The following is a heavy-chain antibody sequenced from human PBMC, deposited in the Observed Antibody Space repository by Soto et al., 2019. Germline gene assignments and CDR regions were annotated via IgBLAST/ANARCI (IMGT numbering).Heavy chain of an antibody. CDR1: GGSVSSGSYY. Sequence: QVQLQESGPGLVKPSETLSLTCTVSGGSVSSGSYYWTWMRQPPGKGLEWIGYINYSGSTSCNPSLKGQDAISVDTSKEQFSLKVSTVTAADTAVYYCARDGDTSGYYYFDYWGQGTLVTVSS. D-gene: IGHD3-22*01. J-gene: IGHJ4*02. CDR2: INYSGST. V-gene: IGHV4-61*01. CDR3: ARDGDTSGYYYFDY.